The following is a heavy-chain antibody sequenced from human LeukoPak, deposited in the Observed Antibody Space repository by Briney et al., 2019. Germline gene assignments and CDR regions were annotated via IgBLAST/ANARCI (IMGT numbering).Heavy chain of an antibody. D-gene: IGHD6-13*01. Sequence: SETLSLTCTVSGGSISSSSYYWGWIRQPPGKGLEWIGSIYYSGSTYYNPSLKSRVTISVDTSKNQLSLKLSSVTAADTAVYYCARLQEYSSSWFRYYYYMDVWGKGTTVTISS. CDR3: ARLQEYSSSWFRYYYYMDV. CDR2: IYYSGST. V-gene: IGHV4-39*07. J-gene: IGHJ6*03. CDR1: GGSISSSSYY.